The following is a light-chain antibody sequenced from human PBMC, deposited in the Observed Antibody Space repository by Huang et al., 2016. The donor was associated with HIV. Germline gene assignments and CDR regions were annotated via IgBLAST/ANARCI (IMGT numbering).Light chain of an antibody. Sequence: DIQMTQSPSSLSASIGDRVTITCRASQGIRNLLAWIQQKPGKAPRSLIYAASSLRSGVPSNFSGSGSGTEFTLTINSLQPEDFATYDCQQYKSYPFTFGLGTRLEIK. J-gene: IGKJ5*01. V-gene: IGKV1-16*02. CDR1: QGIRNL. CDR3: QQYKSYPFT. CDR2: AAS.